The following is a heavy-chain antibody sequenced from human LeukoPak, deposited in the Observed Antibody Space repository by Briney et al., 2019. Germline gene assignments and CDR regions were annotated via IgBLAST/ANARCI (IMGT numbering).Heavy chain of an antibody. CDR3: ARVWDTNFDY. CDR1: GGSMSPYF. Sequence: SETLSLTCTVSGGSMSPYFWSWIRQPAGKGLEWIGLIYPSGNTNYNPSLKSRVTMSVDTSKNQFSLMLSSVTAADTAVYYCARVWDTNFDYWGQGTLVTVSS. V-gene: IGHV4-4*07. D-gene: IGHD1-26*01. J-gene: IGHJ4*02. CDR2: IYPSGNT.